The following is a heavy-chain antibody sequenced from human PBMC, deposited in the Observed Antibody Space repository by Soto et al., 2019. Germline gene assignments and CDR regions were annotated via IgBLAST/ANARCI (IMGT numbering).Heavy chain of an antibody. D-gene: IGHD2-2*03. CDR3: ARLNGYCISTNCHGYYGMDV. J-gene: IGHJ6*02. CDR2: IYSSENT. CDR1: GDSVSTNSYS. V-gene: IGHV4-39*01. Sequence: PSATLSLTCTVSGDSVSTNSYSWGWIRQSPGKGLEWIGTIYSSENTYYNPSLLSRVTISVDTSKNEFSLRLSSVTAADTAVYYCARLNGYCISTNCHGYYGMDVWGQGTTVTSP.